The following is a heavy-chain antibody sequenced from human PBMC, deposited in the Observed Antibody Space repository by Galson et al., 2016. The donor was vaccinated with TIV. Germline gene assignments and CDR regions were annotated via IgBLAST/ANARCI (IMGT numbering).Heavy chain of an antibody. CDR2: IFPRFSSP. Sequence: SVKVSCKASGGIITSYAINWVRQAPGQGLEWLGWIFPRFSSPTYSQKFQGRVTLIGDESTTTAYMELSSLRSEDTAIYYCAGSRHHLRGDPNYYYIMEVWGQGTTVTGSS. D-gene: IGHD2-21*02. CDR1: GGIITSYA. J-gene: IGHJ6*02. CDR3: AGSRHHLRGDPNYYYIMEV. V-gene: IGHV1-69*13.